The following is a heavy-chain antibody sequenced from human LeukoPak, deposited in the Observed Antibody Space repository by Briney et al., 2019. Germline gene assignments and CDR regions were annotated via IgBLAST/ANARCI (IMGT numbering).Heavy chain of an antibody. V-gene: IGHV3-23*01. CDR1: GFTFRSFG. CDR2: IRPGAEA. J-gene: IGHJ4*02. CDR3: AKGFSAWSDN. D-gene: IGHD6-19*01. Sequence: PGGSLRLSCVASGFTFRSFGMSWVRQAPGKWLEWVSSIRPGAEAYYADSVKGRFTISRDNSKNMVSLEMKGLRAEDMAVYYCAKGFSAWSDNWGQGTLVTVSS.